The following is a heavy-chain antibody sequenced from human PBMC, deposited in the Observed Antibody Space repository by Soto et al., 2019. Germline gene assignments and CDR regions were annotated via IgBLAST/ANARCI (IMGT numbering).Heavy chain of an antibody. CDR1: GFTFSDYY. D-gene: IGHD6-6*01. V-gene: IGHV3-11*01. Sequence: QVQLVESGGGLVKPGGSLRLSCAASGFTFSDYYMNWIRQAPGKGLECISYISNGGTTIYYADSVKGRFTISRDNAKNSLYLQMNSLRAEDTAVYDCAGTIACRRLVDYWGQGPLVTVSS. J-gene: IGHJ4*02. CDR2: ISNGGTTI. CDR3: AGTIACRRLVDY.